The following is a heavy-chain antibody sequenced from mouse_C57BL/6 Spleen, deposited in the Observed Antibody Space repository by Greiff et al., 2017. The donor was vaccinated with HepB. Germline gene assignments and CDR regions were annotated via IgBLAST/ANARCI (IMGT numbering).Heavy chain of an antibody. CDR3: ARSKGSLMDY. CDR1: GYAFSSSW. CDR2: IYPGDGDT. Sequence: VKLMESGPELVKPGASVKISCKASGYAFSSSWMNWVKQRPGKGLEWIGRIYPGDGDTNYNGKFKGKATLTADKSSSTAYMQLSSLTSEDSAVYFCARSKGSLMDYWGQGTSVTVSS. J-gene: IGHJ4*01. V-gene: IGHV1-82*01.